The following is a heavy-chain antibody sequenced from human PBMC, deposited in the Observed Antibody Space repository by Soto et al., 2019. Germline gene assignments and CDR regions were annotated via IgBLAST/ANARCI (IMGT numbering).Heavy chain of an antibody. CDR2: ISYDGSNK. V-gene: IGHV3-30-3*01. Sequence: QVQLVESGGGVVQPGRSLRLSCAASGFTFSSYAMHWVRQAPGKGLEWVAVISYDGSNKYYADSVKGRFTISRDNSKNTLYRQMNGLRAEDTAVYYCAREAWSGSFDYWGQGTLVTVSS. J-gene: IGHJ4*02. D-gene: IGHD3-3*01. CDR1: GFTFSSYA. CDR3: AREAWSGSFDY.